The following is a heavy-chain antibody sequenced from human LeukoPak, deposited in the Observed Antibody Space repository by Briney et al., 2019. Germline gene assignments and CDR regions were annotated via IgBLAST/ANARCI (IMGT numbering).Heavy chain of an antibody. CDR2: INPNSGGT. CDR3: YIHAAQAIDY. V-gene: IGHV1-2*02. CDR1: GYTFTGYY. D-gene: IGHD2-15*01. J-gene: IGHJ4*02. Sequence: ASVKVPCKASGYTFTGYYMHWVRQAPGQGLEWMGWINPNSGGTNYAQKFQGRVTMTRDTSISTAYMELSRPRSDDTAVYYCYIHAAQAIDYWGQGTLVTVSS.